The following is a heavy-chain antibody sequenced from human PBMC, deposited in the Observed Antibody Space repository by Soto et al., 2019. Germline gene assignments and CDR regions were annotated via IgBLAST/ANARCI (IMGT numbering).Heavy chain of an antibody. D-gene: IGHD5-18*01. V-gene: IGHV4-30-2*02. Sequence: SETLSLTCAVSGGSISSGGYSWSWIRQPPGKGLEWIGYIYHSGSTYYNPSLKSRVTISVDRSKNQFSLKLSSVTAADTAVYYCAKDSGYNYGYFRWFDPCGQGTLVTVSS. J-gene: IGHJ5*02. CDR1: GGSISSGGYS. CDR3: AKDSGYNYGYFRWFDP. CDR2: IYHSGST.